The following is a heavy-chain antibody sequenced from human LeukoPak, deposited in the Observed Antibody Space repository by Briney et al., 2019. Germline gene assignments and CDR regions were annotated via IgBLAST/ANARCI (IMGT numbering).Heavy chain of an antibody. CDR1: GFTVSSNY. CDR2: IYSGGST. D-gene: IGHD6-19*01. Sequence: GGSLRLSCAASGFTVSSNYMSWVRQAPGKGLEWVSVIYSGGSTYYADSVKGRFTISRDNSKNTLYLQMNSLRAEDTAVYYCARALAGTYFDYWGQGTLVTVSS. V-gene: IGHV3-53*01. CDR3: ARALAGTYFDY. J-gene: IGHJ4*02.